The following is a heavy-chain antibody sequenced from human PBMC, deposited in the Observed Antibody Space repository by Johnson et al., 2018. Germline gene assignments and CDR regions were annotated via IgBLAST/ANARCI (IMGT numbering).Heavy chain of an antibody. Sequence: QVQLVQSGAEVKKPGSSVKVSCKASGGTFSSYTISWVRQAPGQGLEWMGRIIPILGIANYAQKFQGRVTITADKSTSTANMELSSLSSEDTAVYYWARVGSEMATIHDAFDIWGQGTMVTVSS. J-gene: IGHJ3*02. CDR3: ARVGSEMATIHDAFDI. V-gene: IGHV1-69*04. CDR1: GGTFSSYT. D-gene: IGHD5-24*01. CDR2: IIPILGIA.